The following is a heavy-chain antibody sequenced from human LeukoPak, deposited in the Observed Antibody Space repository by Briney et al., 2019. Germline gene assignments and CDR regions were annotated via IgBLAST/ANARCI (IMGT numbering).Heavy chain of an antibody. V-gene: IGHV5-51*01. CDR3: ARQPLVRDCGGDCEFDY. D-gene: IGHD2-21*02. CDR2: MYAGDSNT. Sequence: PGESLKISCKGSGYSFTSYWIAWVRQMPGKGLEWMGIMYAGDSNTRYSPSFQGQVTISADKSISTAYLQWTSLKASDTAIYYCARQPLVRDCGGDCEFDYWGQGTRVSVSS. J-gene: IGHJ4*02. CDR1: GYSFTSYW.